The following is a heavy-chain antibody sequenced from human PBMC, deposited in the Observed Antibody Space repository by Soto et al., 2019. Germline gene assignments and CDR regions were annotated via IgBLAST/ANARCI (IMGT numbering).Heavy chain of an antibody. J-gene: IGHJ4*02. CDR2: IYHSGST. V-gene: IGHV4-4*02. CDR1: GVSISTTNW. D-gene: IGHD1-26*01. CDR3: ARGLITGSQYSGGWYYFDS. Sequence: SETLSLTCAISGVSISTTNWWSWVRQPPGKGLQWIGEIYHSGSTKYNPSLKSRVTISIDNSKNQFSLKLSSLTAADTAAYYCARGLITGSQYSGGWYYFDSWGQGTQVTVSS.